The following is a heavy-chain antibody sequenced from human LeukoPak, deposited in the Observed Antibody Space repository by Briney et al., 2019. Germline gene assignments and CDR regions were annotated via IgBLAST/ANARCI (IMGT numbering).Heavy chain of an antibody. CDR3: ARVGSSGWYTLFHP. Sequence: KSSETLSLTCTVSGGSISSYYWSWIRQPAGKGLEWIGRIYSSGSTNYNPSLKSRVTISVDTSKNQFSLRLSSVTAADTAVYYCARVGSSGWYTLFHPWGQGTLVTVSS. D-gene: IGHD6-19*01. CDR2: IYSSGST. J-gene: IGHJ5*02. CDR1: GGSISSYY. V-gene: IGHV4-4*07.